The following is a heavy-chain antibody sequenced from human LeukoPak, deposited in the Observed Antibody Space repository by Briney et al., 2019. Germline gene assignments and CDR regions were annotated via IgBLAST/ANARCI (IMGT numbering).Heavy chain of an antibody. CDR2: FGTRSTSI. V-gene: IGHV3-21*01. D-gene: IGHD3-22*01. J-gene: IGHJ4*02. CDR3: AREVSEGFDF. CDR1: GFTFSGYS. Sequence: PGGSLRLSCAASGFTFSGYSMNWIRQAPGKGLEWVSSFGTRSTSIYHAGSVKGRFAISRDNAKNSLYLQMNSLRAEDTALYYCAREVSEGFDFWGQGTLVTVSS.